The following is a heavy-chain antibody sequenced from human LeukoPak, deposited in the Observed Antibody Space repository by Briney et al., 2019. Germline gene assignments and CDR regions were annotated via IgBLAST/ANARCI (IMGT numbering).Heavy chain of an antibody. Sequence: GGSLRLSCAASGFTFSSYTMNWVRQAPGKGLEWVSSISSSGYVYYADSVKGRFTISRDNAKNSLYLQMNSLRAEDTAVYYCARDGVYLDYVWGSYRPKTGDWFDPWGQGTLVTVSS. D-gene: IGHD3-16*02. CDR1: GFTFSSYT. J-gene: IGHJ5*02. V-gene: IGHV3-21*01. CDR3: ARDGVYLDYVWGSYRPKTGDWFDP. CDR2: ISSSGYV.